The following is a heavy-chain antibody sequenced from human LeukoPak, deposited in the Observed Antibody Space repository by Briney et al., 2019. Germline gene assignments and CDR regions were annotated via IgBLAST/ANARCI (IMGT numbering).Heavy chain of an antibody. V-gene: IGHV4-59*08. D-gene: IGHD6-19*01. CDR2: IYYSGST. CDR3: ARHTAVAGRRGWFDP. J-gene: IGHJ5*02. CDR1: GGSISSYY. Sequence: SETLSLTCTVSGGSISSYYWSWIRQPPGKGLEWIGYIYYSGSTNYNPSLKSRVTISVDTSKNQFSLKLGSVTAADTAVYYCARHTAVAGRRGWFDPWGQGTLVTVSS.